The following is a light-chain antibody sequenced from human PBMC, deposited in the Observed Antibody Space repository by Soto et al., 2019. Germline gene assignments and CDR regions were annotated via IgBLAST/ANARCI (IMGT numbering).Light chain of an antibody. CDR3: QQYAASPLT. J-gene: IGKJ4*01. CDR1: QSVTSNY. Sequence: EIVLTQSSGTLSLSPGERATLSCRASQSVTSNYFAWYQQKSGQAPRLLIYRASTIATGIPDRFSGSGSGTDFSLIISSLEPEDSAVYYCQQYAASPLTFGGGT. V-gene: IGKV3-20*01. CDR2: RAS.